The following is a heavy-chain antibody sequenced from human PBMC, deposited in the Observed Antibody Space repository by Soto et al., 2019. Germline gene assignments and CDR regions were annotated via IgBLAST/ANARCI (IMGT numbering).Heavy chain of an antibody. CDR2: INHSGST. CDR1: GGSFSGYY. CDR3: ARGFRLRTLRDYYYYYMDV. J-gene: IGHJ6*03. V-gene: IGHV4-34*01. D-gene: IGHD3-10*01. Sequence: SETLSLTCAVYGGSFSGYYWSWIRQPPGKGLEWIGEINHSGSTNYNPSLKSRVTISVDTSKNQFSLKLSSVTAADTAVYYCARGFRLRTLRDYYYYYMDVWGKGTTVTVSS.